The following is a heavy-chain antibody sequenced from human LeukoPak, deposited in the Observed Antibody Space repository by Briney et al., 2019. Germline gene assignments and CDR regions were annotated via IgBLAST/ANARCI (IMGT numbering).Heavy chain of an antibody. CDR3: AKDRAAAGKAPFDY. CDR1: GFTFSSYA. D-gene: IGHD6-13*01. Sequence: PGGSLRLSCAASGFTFSSYAMSWVRQAPGKGLEWVSAISGSGGSTYYADSVKGRFTISRDNSKNTLYLQMNSLRAEDTAVHYCAKDRAAAGKAPFDYWGQGTLVTVSS. CDR2: ISGSGGST. V-gene: IGHV3-23*01. J-gene: IGHJ4*02.